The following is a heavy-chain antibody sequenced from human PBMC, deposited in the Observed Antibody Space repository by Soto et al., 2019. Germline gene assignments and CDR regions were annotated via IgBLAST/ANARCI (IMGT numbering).Heavy chain of an antibody. CDR3: AKVRVLRYFDWLSNYFDY. J-gene: IGHJ4*02. CDR2: ISGSGGNT. CDR1: GFTFSSFR. D-gene: IGHD3-9*01. V-gene: IGHV3-23*01. Sequence: GGSLRRSCAASGFTFSSFRMHWVRQAPGKGLEWVAVISGSGGNTYYADSVKGRFTISRDNSKNTLYLQMNSLRAEDTAVYYCAKVRVLRYFDWLSNYFDYWGQGTLVTVSS.